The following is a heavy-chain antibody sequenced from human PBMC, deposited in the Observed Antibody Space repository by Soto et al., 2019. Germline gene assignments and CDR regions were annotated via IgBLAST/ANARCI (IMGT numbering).Heavy chain of an antibody. J-gene: IGHJ5*02. Sequence: QLHLQESGSRLVKPSQTLSLTCSVSGGLVSGGFSWNWIRQSPGKGLEWIGFVYYGGKTHFNPSLESRVTMSIAASKNQFTLNLTSVTAADTAVYFCARGAQLAFDWFDPWGQGILVTVSS. CDR1: GGLVSGGFS. D-gene: IGHD1-1*01. V-gene: IGHV4-30-2*06. CDR3: ARGAQLAFDWFDP. CDR2: VYYGGKT.